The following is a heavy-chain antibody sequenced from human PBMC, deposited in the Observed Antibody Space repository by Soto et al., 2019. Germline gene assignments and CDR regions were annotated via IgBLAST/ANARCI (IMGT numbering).Heavy chain of an antibody. D-gene: IGHD3-22*01. Sequence: SETLSLTCAVSGGSISSGGYSWSWIRQPPGKGLEWIGYIYHSGSTYYNPSLKSRVTISVDRSKNHFSLKLSSVTAADMAVFYCARDTLRRNYYDSSGYKPDGMDVWGQGTTVTVSS. CDR3: ARDTLRRNYYDSSGYKPDGMDV. V-gene: IGHV4-30-2*01. CDR2: IYHSGST. J-gene: IGHJ6*02. CDR1: GGSISSGGYS.